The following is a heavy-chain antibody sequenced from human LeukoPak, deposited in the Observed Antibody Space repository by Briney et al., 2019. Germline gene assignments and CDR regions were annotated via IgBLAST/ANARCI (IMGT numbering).Heavy chain of an antibody. D-gene: IGHD2-2*01. J-gene: IGHJ4*02. V-gene: IGHV3-30*02. CDR1: GFTFSSYG. CDR3: AKDIVVVPAATDFDY. CDR2: IGYDGRNK. Sequence: GGSLRLSCAASGFTFSSYGMHWVRQAPGKGLEWEAFIGYDGRNKYYADSVKGRFTISRDNSKNTLYLQMNSLRAEDTAVYYCAKDIVVVPAATDFDYWGQGTLVTVSS.